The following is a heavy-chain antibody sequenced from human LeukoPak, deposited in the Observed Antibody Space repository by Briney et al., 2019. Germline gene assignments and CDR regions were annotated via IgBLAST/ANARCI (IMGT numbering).Heavy chain of an antibody. CDR2: IIPILGIA. J-gene: IGHJ4*02. D-gene: IGHD1-26*01. CDR3: ARVPWDRDY. V-gene: IGHV1-69*04. Sequence: GSSVKVSCKASGGTFSSYAISWVRQAPGQGLEWMGRIIPILGIANYAQKFQGRVTITADKSTSTAYMELSSLRSEDTAVYHCARVPWDRDYWGQGTLVTVSS. CDR1: GGTFSSYA.